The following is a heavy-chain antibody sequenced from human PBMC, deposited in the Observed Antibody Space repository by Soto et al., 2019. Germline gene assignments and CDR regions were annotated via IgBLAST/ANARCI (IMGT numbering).Heavy chain of an antibody. CDR1: GFTLYG. CDR2: ISAEDGTT. J-gene: IGHJ3*01. CDR3: ASNTEDWGPYDVFDV. V-gene: IGHV1-18*04. Sequence: QVQLMQSESEVKKPGASVKVSCKASGFTLYGITWLRQAPDQGLEWMGWISAEDGTTHSSQNFQGRVTLTTDTSTNTAYMELGSLRSDDTAIYFCASNTEDWGPYDVFDVWGQGTKVTVSS. D-gene: IGHD7-27*01.